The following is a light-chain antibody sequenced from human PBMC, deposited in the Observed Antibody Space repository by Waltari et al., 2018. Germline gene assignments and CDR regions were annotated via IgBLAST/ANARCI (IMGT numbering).Light chain of an antibody. Sequence: QSGLTQPASVSGSPGQSITISCTGTSSDVGNYNLVSWYQQYPGKAPKLMVYEVTKRIAGVSDRFSGSNSGNTASLTIYGLQSEDEADYYCCSYAGLGIYVFGTGTKVTVL. CDR3: CSYAGLGIYV. CDR1: SSDVGNYNL. CDR2: EVT. J-gene: IGLJ1*01. V-gene: IGLV2-23*02.